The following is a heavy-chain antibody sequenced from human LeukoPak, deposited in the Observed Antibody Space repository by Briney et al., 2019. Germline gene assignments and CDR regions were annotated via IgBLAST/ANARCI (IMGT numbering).Heavy chain of an antibody. CDR1: GFTFRSYA. J-gene: IGHJ4*02. CDR3: AKDLEVGRTADNFDY. CDR2: LSGSGGST. V-gene: IGHV3-23*01. Sequence: GGSLRLSCAASGFTFRSYAMNWVRQAPGKGPEWVSSLSGSGGSTYYADSVKGRFTISRDNSKNTLYLQMNSLRAEDTAIYYCAKDLEVGRTADNFDYWGQGTLVTVSS. D-gene: IGHD1-26*01.